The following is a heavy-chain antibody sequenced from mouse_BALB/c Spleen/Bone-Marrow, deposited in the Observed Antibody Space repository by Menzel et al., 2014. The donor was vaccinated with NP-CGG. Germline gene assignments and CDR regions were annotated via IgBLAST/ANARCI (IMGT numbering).Heavy chain of an antibody. CDR1: GFNIKDTY. V-gene: IGHV14-3*02. J-gene: IGHJ2*01. CDR2: IDPANGNT. Sequence: EVKVVESGAELVKPGASVKLSCTASGFNIKDTYMHWVKQRPEQGLEWIGRIDPANGNTKYDPKFQGKASMTADTSSSTAYLQLSSLTSEDTAVYYCASYVYGYYFDYWGQGTTLTVSS. D-gene: IGHD2-2*01. CDR3: ASYVYGYYFDY.